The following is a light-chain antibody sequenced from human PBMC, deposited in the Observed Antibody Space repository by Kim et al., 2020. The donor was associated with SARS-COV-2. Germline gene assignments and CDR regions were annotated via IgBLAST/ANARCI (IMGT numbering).Light chain of an antibody. V-gene: IGKV3-15*01. CDR3: QQYNNWPPNT. CDR1: QSVSSN. Sequence: EIVMTQSPATLSVSPGERATLSCRASQSVSSNLAWYQQKPGQAPRLLIYGASTRATGFPARFSGSGSGTEFTLTISNLQSEDFAVYYCQQYNNWPPNTFGQGTKLEI. J-gene: IGKJ2*01. CDR2: GAS.